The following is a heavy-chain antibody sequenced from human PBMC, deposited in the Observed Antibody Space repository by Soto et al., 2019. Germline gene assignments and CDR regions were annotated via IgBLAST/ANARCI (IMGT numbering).Heavy chain of an antibody. CDR3: ALHQYYYDSCSYNFDY. V-gene: IGHV4-39*01. CDR1: GYSISSGTYY. J-gene: IGHJ4*02. D-gene: IGHD3-22*01. CDR2: VYYIVST. Sequence: SETLSLTCTVSGYSISSGTYYWGWIRQPLGKWFEWIWSVYYIVSTCYNPSLKCSVDISVDTSTNPFSLKLTSLTTADTAVCSCALHQYYYDSCSYNFDYWGQGNLVTVSS.